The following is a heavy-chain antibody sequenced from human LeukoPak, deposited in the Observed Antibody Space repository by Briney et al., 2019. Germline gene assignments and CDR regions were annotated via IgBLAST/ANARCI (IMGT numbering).Heavy chain of an antibody. J-gene: IGHJ3*02. D-gene: IGHD2-2*02. V-gene: IGHV1-2*02. CDR1: GYTFTGYY. CDR3: ARVGEEVVVPAAISDAFDI. Sequence: ASVKVSCKASGYTFTGYYTHWVRQAPGQGLEWMGWINPNSGGTNYAQKFQGRVTMTRDTSISTAYMELSRLRSDDTAVYYCARVGEEVVVPAAISDAFDIWGQGTMVTVSS. CDR2: INPNSGGT.